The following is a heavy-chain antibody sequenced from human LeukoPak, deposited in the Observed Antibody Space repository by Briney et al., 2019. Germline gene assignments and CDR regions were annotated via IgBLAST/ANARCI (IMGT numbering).Heavy chain of an antibody. CDR2: IYHSGST. Sequence: SETLSLTCAVSGGSISSSNWWSWVRQPPGKGLEWIGEIYHSGSTNYNPSLKSRVTISVDTSKNQFSLKLSSVTAADTAVYHCARGPRLWFGESHYYYYGMDVWGQGTTVTVSS. V-gene: IGHV4-4*02. CDR3: ARGPRLWFGESHYYYYGMDV. CDR1: GGSISSSNW. D-gene: IGHD3-10*01. J-gene: IGHJ6*02.